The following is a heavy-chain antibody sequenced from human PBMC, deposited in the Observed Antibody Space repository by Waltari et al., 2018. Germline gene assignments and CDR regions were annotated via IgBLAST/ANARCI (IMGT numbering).Heavy chain of an antibody. V-gene: IGHV3-21*01. CDR2: IRSSSSYI. Sequence: EVQLVESGGGVVKPGGHLRLSWAASGFTFGGYSMNRVRQATGKGLEWVSSIRSSSSYIFYADSVKGRFTISRDNAKNSLYLQMNSLRAEDTAVYYCGVLGAPLEGMDVWGQGTTVTVSS. CDR3: GVLGAPLEGMDV. CDR1: GFTFGGYS. J-gene: IGHJ6*02. D-gene: IGHD1-26*01.